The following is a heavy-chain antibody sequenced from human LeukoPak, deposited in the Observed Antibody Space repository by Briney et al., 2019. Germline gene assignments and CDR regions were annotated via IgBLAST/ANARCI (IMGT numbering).Heavy chain of an antibody. J-gene: IGHJ4*02. CDR1: GFTFSSYW. D-gene: IGHD2-15*01. CDR2: IKQDGSEK. V-gene: IGHV3-7*01. Sequence: PGGSLRLSCAASGFTFSSYWMSWVRQAPGKGLEGVANIKQDGSEKYYVDSVKGRFTISRDNAKNSLYLQMNSLRAEDTAVYYCARPLYCSGGSCYSYFDYWGQGTLVTVSS. CDR3: ARPLYCSGGSCYSYFDY.